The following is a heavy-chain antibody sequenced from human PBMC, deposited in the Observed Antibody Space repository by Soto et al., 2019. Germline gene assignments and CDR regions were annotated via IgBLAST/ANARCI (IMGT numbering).Heavy chain of an antibody. CDR1: GGTCGSDA. Sequence: PVKVSCKASGGTCGSDAITWVRQAPGEGLEWVGRIIPIFGTTNYAQNLQGRVTISADKSTLTSYMELHSLTSDDTALYYCARDRTDSGYYTNWLDPWGQGTQVTVSS. CDR2: IIPIFGTT. V-gene: IGHV1-69*06. D-gene: IGHD3-22*01. J-gene: IGHJ5*02. CDR3: ARDRTDSGYYTNWLDP.